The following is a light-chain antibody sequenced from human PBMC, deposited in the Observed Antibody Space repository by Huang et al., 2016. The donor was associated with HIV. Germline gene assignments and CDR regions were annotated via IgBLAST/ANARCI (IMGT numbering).Light chain of an antibody. CDR3: QQYGSSPPYT. CDR1: QSVGSSY. V-gene: IGKV3-20*01. J-gene: IGKJ2*01. CDR2: GAS. Sequence: EIVLTQSPGTLSLSPGERATLSCRASQSVGSSYLAWYQQKPGQAPRLLISGASSRAPGIPDRFSGSGSGADFTLTISRLEPEDFAVYYCQQYGSSPPYTFGQGTKLEIK.